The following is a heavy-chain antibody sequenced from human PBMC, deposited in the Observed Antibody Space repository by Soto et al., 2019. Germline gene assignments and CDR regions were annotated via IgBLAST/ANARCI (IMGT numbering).Heavy chain of an antibody. Sequence: SGPTLVNPTQTLTLTCTFSGFSFSTSGMCVSWIRQPPGKALEWLALIDWDDDKFYVTSLKTRLTISRDTSKNQVVLTMTNMDPLDTATYYCARNFYDTGSHYARIDYWGPGTLVTGSS. CDR1: GFSFSTSGMC. CDR2: IDWDDDK. J-gene: IGHJ4*02. V-gene: IGHV2-70*01. D-gene: IGHD3-10*01. CDR3: ARNFYDTGSHYARIDY.